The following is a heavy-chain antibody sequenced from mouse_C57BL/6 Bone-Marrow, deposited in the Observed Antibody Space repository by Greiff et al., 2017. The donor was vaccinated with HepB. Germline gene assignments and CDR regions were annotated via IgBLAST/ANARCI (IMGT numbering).Heavy chain of an antibody. CDR3: ARKRGGDWYFDV. J-gene: IGHJ1*03. Sequence: ESGPGLLQPSQTLSLTCSFSGFSLSTFGMGVGWIRQPSGQGLEWLAHIWWDDDKYYNPALKSRLTISKDTSKNQVFLRIANVETADTATYYSARKRGGDWYFDVRGTGTTVTVSS. CDR1: GFSLSTFGMG. V-gene: IGHV8-8*01. CDR2: IWWDDDK.